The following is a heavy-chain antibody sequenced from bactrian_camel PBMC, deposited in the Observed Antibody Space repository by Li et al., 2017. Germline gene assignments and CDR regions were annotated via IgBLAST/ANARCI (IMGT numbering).Heavy chain of an antibody. CDR1: GYC. D-gene: IGHD6*01. CDR3: AADGVNLQLARGYNY. V-gene: IGHV3S53*01. Sequence: VQLVESGGGSVEAGGSLRLSCVGSGYCMGWFRQAPGKEREGVGYINRAGYTVYADSVKGRFTVYKDRAKNTLYLQLNSLKPEDTAMYYCAADGVNLQLARGYNYWGQGTQVTVS. CDR2: INRAGYT. J-gene: IGHJ4*01.